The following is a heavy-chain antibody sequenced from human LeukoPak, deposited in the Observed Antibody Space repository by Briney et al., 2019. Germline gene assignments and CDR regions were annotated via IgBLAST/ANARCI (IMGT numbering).Heavy chain of an antibody. CDR1: GFTFDDYG. J-gene: IGHJ3*02. D-gene: IGHD5-24*01. Sequence: GGSLRLSCAASGFTFDDYGMSWVRQAPGKGLEWVSGINWNGGSTGYADSVKGRFTISRDNAKNSLYLQMNSLRAEDTALYYCARTVRWLQLGAFDIWGQGTMVTVPS. CDR3: ARTVRWLQLGAFDI. CDR2: INWNGGST. V-gene: IGHV3-20*04.